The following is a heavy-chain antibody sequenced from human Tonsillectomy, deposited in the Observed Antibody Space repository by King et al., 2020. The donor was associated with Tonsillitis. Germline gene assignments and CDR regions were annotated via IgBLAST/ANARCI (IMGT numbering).Heavy chain of an antibody. CDR2: IYSGGSST. Sequence: VQLVESGGGLVQPVGSLRLSCAASGFTFSSYAMSWVRQAPGKGLEWVSVIYSGGSSTYYADSVKGRFTISRDNSKNTLYLQMNSLRAEDTAVYYCAKSFVTYSSSLEDYYGMDVWGQGTTVTVSS. V-gene: IGHV3-23*03. J-gene: IGHJ6*02. CDR1: GFTFSSYA. D-gene: IGHD6-13*01. CDR3: AKSFVTYSSSLEDYYGMDV.